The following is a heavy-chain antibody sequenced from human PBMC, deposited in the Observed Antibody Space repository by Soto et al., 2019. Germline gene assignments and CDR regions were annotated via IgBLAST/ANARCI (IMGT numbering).Heavy chain of an antibody. V-gene: IGHV3-73*01. CDR1: GFTFSGSA. CDR2: IRSKANSYAT. J-gene: IGHJ3*02. Sequence: EVQLVVSGGGLVQPGGSLKLSCAASGFTFSGSAMHWVRQASGKGLEWVGRIRSKANSYATAYAASVKGRFTISRDDSKNTAYLQMNSLKTEDTAVYYCTSTGTTYDFDIWGQGTMVTVSS. D-gene: IGHD1-7*01. CDR3: TSTGTTYDFDI.